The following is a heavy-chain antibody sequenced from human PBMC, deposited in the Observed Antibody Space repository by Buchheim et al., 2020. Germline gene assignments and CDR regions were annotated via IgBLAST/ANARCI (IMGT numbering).Heavy chain of an antibody. CDR3: AKMIITMVRGAGDY. D-gene: IGHD3-10*01. J-gene: IGHJ4*02. CDR2: ISYDGSNK. V-gene: IGHV3-30*18. CDR1: GFTFSSYG. Sequence: QVQLVESGGGVVQPGRSLRLSCAASGFTFSSYGMHWVRQAPGKGLEWVAVISYDGSNKYYADFVKGRFTISRDNSKNTLYLQMNSLRAEDTAVYYCAKMIITMVRGAGDYWGQGTL.